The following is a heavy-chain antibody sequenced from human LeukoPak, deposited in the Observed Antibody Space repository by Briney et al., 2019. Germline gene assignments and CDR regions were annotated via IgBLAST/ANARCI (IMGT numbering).Heavy chain of an antibody. D-gene: IGHD3-10*01. V-gene: IGHV3-30*18. CDR1: GFTFSSYG. CDR3: AKGPDYYGSEHIF. J-gene: IGHJ4*02. CDR2: ISYDGSNK. Sequence: GGSLRLSCAASGFTFSSYGMHWVRQAPGKGLEWVAVISYDGSNKYYADSVKGRFTISRDNSKNTLYLQMNSLRAEDTAVYYCAKGPDYYGSEHIFWGQGTLVTVSS.